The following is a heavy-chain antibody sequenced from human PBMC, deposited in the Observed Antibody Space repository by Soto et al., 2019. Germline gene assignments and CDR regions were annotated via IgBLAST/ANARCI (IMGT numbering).Heavy chain of an antibody. CDR3: ARPMDYNDYLDA. D-gene: IGHD3-10*01. V-gene: IGHV1-3*01. J-gene: IGHJ4*02. Sequence: GASVKVSCKTSGYIFTSYSMHWVRQAPGQRPEWMGWIHGNDGTTKYSQTFQGRVTLTRDTSASTDYMELGSLRPEDTAVYYCARPMDYNDYLDAWGQGTLVTVSS. CDR2: IHGNDGTT. CDR1: GYIFTSYS.